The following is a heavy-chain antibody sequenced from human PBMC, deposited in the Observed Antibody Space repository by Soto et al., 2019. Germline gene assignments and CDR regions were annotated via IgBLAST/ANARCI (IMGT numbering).Heavy chain of an antibody. V-gene: IGHV4-59*01. CDR3: AGGSRIAVFDY. D-gene: IGHD6-19*01. CDR2: IYYSGST. J-gene: IGHJ4*02. Sequence: PSETLSLTCTVSGGSISSYYWSWIRQPPGKGLEWIGYIYYSGSTNYNPSLKSRVTISVDTSKNQFSLKLSSVTAADTAVYYCAGGSRIAVFDYWGQGTLVTVSS. CDR1: GGSISSYY.